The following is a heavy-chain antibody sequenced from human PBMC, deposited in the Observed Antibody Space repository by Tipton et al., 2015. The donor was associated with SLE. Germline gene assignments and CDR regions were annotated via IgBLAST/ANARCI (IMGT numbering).Heavy chain of an antibody. D-gene: IGHD5-18*01. CDR3: ARLQGYSYGLNRFDP. CDR1: GVSVRGSCQY. V-gene: IGHV4-39*07. Sequence: TLSLTCTVSGVSVRGSCQYCSWIRQPPGKGREWIGRLYYTGTTTYYNSFLKRRVTMSVDTSKNQFSLRLTSVIAADTAVYYCARLQGYSYGLNRFDPLGQGTL. J-gene: IGHJ5*02. CDR2: LYYTGTTT.